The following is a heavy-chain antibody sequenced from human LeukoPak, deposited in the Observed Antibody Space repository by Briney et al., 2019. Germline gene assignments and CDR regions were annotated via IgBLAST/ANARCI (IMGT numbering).Heavy chain of an antibody. CDR2: IKPIATGGTT. Sequence: GGSLRLSCTASGFSFSDAWMTWVRQAPGKGLEWVGRIKPIATGGTTEYAAPVKGRFTISRDDSKNTVYLQMNSLESEDTAVYYCTTPPDWSQGTLVTVSS. CDR1: GFSFSDAW. V-gene: IGHV3-15*01. J-gene: IGHJ4*02. CDR3: TTPPD.